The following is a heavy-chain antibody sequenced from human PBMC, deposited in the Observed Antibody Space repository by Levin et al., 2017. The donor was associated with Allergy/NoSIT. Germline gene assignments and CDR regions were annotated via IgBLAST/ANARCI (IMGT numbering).Heavy chain of an antibody. V-gene: IGHV1-18*01. CDR1: GYTFTSYG. CDR3: ARDPPSYDSSGYYYCYFDY. Sequence: GESLKISCKASGYTFTSYGISRVRQAPGQGLEWMGWISAYNGNTNYAQKLQGRVTMTTDTSTSTAYMELRSLRSDDTAVYYCARDPPSYDSSGYYYCYFDYWGQGTLVTVSS. D-gene: IGHD3-22*01. J-gene: IGHJ4*02. CDR2: ISAYNGNT.